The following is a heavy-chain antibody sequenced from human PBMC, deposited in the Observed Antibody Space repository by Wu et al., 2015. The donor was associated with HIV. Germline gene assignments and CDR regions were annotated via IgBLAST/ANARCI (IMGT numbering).Heavy chain of an antibody. CDR1: GYIFSNYD. V-gene: IGHV1-8*03. J-gene: IGHJ6*03. D-gene: IGHD2-2*01. CDR3: ARGSRENQLPYHYYYYMDV. Sequence: QVQLVQSGAEVKNPGASVKVSCKASGYIFSNYDINWVRQAPGQGLEWLGWINPNSGNRGYSQNFQGRVTISRNTSISTAYMELFRLRSEDTAVYYCARGSRENQLPYHYYYYMDVWGKGTAVTVSS. CDR2: INPNSGNR.